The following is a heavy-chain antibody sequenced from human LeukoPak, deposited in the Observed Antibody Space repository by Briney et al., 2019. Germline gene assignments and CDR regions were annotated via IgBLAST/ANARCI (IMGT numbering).Heavy chain of an antibody. CDR3: ARGRLVSQGGGYEY. V-gene: IGHV3-74*01. CDR2: INPDETRT. D-gene: IGHD5-12*01. Sequence: GGSLRLSCAASGFTFSTYWMHWVRQVPGKGPVWVSRINPDETRTNYADSVKGRFAISRDNAPNTLYLQMNSLTADDTAVYYCARGRLVSQGGGYEYWGQGTLVTVSS. J-gene: IGHJ4*02. CDR1: GFTFSTYW.